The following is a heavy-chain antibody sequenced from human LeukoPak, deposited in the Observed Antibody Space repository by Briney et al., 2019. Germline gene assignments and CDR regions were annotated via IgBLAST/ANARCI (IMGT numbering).Heavy chain of an antibody. J-gene: IGHJ2*01. D-gene: IGHD3-22*01. Sequence: PSETLSLTCTVPGGSISSSSYYWGWIRQPPGKGLEWIGRIYYSGSTYYNPSLKSRVTISVDTSKNQFSLKLTSVTAADTAVYYCARVGYFQRANWYFDLWGRGTLVTVSS. V-gene: IGHV4-39*07. CDR2: IYYSGST. CDR1: GGSISSSSYY. CDR3: ARVGYFQRANWYFDL.